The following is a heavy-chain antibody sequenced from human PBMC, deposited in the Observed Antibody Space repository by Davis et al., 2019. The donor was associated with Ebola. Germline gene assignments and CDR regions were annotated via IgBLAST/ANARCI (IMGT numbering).Heavy chain of an antibody. CDR2: TSGGGGNT. D-gene: IGHD3-22*01. V-gene: IGHV3-23*01. CDR3: ANGDRTVLYFDTSLDS. Sequence: GESLKISCAASGFSFSSYAMSWVRQAPGKGLEWVSGTSGGGGNTYYADSVKGRFTISRDNSKNTLYLQMNNLRAEDTAMYHCANGDRTVLYFDTSLDSWGQGILVTVSS. J-gene: IGHJ4*02. CDR1: GFSFSSYA.